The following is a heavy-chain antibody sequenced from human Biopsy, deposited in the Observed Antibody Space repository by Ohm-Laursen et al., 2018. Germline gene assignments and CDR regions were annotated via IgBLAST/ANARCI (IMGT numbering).Heavy chain of an antibody. D-gene: IGHD3-3*01. CDR1: GGSISSDY. Sequence: SETLSLTWTVSGGSISSDYWSWIRQSPGKGLEWIGYISNRGSTNYNPSLRGRVTISVDTSKNQFSLKLSSVTAADTAVFFCARLYRLDDYWNDDPPDAFDVWGQGTKVTVS. CDR3: ARLYRLDDYWNDDPPDAFDV. J-gene: IGHJ3*01. V-gene: IGHV4-59*01. CDR2: ISNRGST.